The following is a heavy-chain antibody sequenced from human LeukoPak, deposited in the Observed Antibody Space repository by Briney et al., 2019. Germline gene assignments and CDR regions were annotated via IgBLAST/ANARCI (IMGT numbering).Heavy chain of an antibody. J-gene: IGHJ4*02. CDR1: GYTFTSYD. V-gene: IGHV1-8*01. D-gene: IGHD2-2*01. CDR3: ARFRGLGYCSSTSCYADY. Sequence: ASVKVSCKASGYTFTSYDIYWVRQATGQGREWMGWMNPNSGNTGYAQKFQGRVTMTRNTSISTAYMELSSLRSEDTAVYYCARFRGLGYCSSTSCYADYWGQGTLVTVSS. CDR2: MNPNSGNT.